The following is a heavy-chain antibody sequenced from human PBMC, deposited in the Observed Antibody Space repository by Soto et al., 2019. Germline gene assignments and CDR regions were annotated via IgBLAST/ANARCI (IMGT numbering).Heavy chain of an antibody. Sequence: SETLSLTCTVSGGSISSSSYYWGWIRQPPGKGLEWIGSIYSSGSTYYNPSLKSRVTISVDTPKNEFSLKLSSVTAADRAVYYCARLPRGYGNYVDSWGQGILVTVSS. CDR1: GGSISSSSYY. J-gene: IGHJ4*02. CDR2: IYSSGST. V-gene: IGHV4-39*01. D-gene: IGHD2-15*01. CDR3: ARLPRGYGNYVDS.